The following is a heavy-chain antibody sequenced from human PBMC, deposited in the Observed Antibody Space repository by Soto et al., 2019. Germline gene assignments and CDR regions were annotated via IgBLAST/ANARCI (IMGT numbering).Heavy chain of an antibody. CDR1: GGTFSSYA. V-gene: IGHV1-69*13. CDR2: IIPIFGTA. J-gene: IGHJ6*02. Sequence: SVKVSCKASGGTFSSYAISWVRQAPGQGLEWMGGIIPIFGTANYAQKFQGRVTITADESTSTAYMELSSLRSEDTAVYYCAASRGYSYGLSYGMDVWGQGTTVTVSS. CDR3: AASRGYSYGLSYGMDV. D-gene: IGHD5-18*01.